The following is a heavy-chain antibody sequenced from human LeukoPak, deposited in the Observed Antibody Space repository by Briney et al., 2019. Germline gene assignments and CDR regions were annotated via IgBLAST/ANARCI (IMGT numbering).Heavy chain of an antibody. Sequence: SETLSLTCIVSGGSISSSSYFWAWIRQPPGKGLEWIGTIYNSGNTHHNPSLRSRVTISVYTSKNQFSLKLSSVTAADTAVYYCARGVGSCSGGNCYQFDYWGQGTLVTVSS. J-gene: IGHJ4*02. V-gene: IGHV4-39*02. CDR1: GGSISSSSYF. CDR3: ARGVGSCSGGNCYQFDY. D-gene: IGHD2-15*01. CDR2: IYNSGNT.